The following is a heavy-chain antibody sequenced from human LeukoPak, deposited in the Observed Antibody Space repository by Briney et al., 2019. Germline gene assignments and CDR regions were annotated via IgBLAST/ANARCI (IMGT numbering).Heavy chain of an antibody. J-gene: IGHJ4*02. CDR1: GGSISSGGYS. D-gene: IGHD3/OR15-3a*01. Sequence: PSQTLSLTCAVSGGSISSGGYSWSWLRQPPGKGLEWIGYIYYSGSTDYNPSLKSRVTISVDTSKNQFSLKLSSVTAADTAVYYCARDRGTDWGQGTLVTVSS. CDR2: IYYSGST. V-gene: IGHV4-30-4*07. CDR3: ARDRGTD.